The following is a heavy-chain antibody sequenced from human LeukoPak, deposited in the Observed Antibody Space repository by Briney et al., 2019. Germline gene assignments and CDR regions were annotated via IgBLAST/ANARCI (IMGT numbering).Heavy chain of an antibody. J-gene: IGHJ3*02. CDR2: IYTSGST. Sequence: SETLSLTCTVSGGSISSYYWSWIRQPAGKGLEWIGRIYTSGSTNYNPSLKSRVTMSVDTSKNQFSLKLSSVTAADTAVYYCARASYYYDSSGYYDPARAFDIWGQGTMVTVSS. D-gene: IGHD3-22*01. CDR1: GGSISSYY. V-gene: IGHV4-4*07. CDR3: ARASYYYDSSGYYDPARAFDI.